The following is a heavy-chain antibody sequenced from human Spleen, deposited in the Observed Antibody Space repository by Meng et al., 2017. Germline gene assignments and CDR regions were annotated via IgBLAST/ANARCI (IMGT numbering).Heavy chain of an antibody. CDR2: INTYNGKT. V-gene: IGHV1-18*01. Sequence: QGQLVQSGAEVKKPGASVKVSCEASGYTLPSDGFSWVRQAPGRGLEWLGWINTYNGKTDYALKFQGRITMTTDTFTRTGYMELRNLRSDDTAVYYCATRGNPYLNCWGQGTLVTVSS. CDR3: ATRGNPYLNC. J-gene: IGHJ4*02. CDR1: GYTLPSDG.